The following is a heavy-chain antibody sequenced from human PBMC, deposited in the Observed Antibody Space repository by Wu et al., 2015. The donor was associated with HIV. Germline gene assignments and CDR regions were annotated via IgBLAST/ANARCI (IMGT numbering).Heavy chain of an antibody. CDR3: ARFGELGGTAMVTGVDAFDI. V-gene: IGHV1-69*15. J-gene: IGHJ3*02. CDR1: GGTFSSYA. D-gene: IGHD5-18*01. CDR2: IIPIFGTA. Sequence: QVQLVQSGAEVKKPGSSVKVSCKASGGTFSSYAISWVRQAPGQGLEWMGRIIPIFGTANYAQKFQGRVTITADESTSTAYMELSSLRSEDTAVYYCARFGELGGTAMVTGVDAFDIWGQGTMVTVSS.